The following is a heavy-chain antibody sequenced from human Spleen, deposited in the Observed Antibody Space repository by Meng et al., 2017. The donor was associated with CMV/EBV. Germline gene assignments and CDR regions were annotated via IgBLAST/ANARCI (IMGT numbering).Heavy chain of an antibody. CDR3: AREVRSSPYTDDSGYYFDD. V-gene: IGHV4-39*07. D-gene: IGHD3-22*01. Sequence: SETLSLTCTVSGDSINNSNYYWGWIRQPPWKGLEWIGTIYYSGTTYYNPSLKSRLTISIDTSKTQFSLTLTSVTATDTAVYYCAREVRSSPYTDDSGYYFDDWGQGTPVTVSS. J-gene: IGHJ4*02. CDR2: IYYSGTT. CDR1: GDSINNSNYY.